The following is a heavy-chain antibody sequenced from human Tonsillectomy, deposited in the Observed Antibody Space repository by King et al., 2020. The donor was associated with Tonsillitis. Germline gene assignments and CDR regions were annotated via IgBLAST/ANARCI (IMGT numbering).Heavy chain of an antibody. Sequence: GGGVGQPGGSLRLSCAASGFTFSSYWMSWVRQAPGKGLEWVANIKHDESEKYYVDSVKGRFTISRDNAKNSLYLQMNSLGAEDTAVYYCARDSKYYGDYEDYWGQGTLVTVSS. CDR3: ARDSKYYGDYEDY. CDR2: IKHDESEK. D-gene: IGHD4-17*01. J-gene: IGHJ4*02. V-gene: IGHV3-7*03. CDR1: GFTFSSYW.